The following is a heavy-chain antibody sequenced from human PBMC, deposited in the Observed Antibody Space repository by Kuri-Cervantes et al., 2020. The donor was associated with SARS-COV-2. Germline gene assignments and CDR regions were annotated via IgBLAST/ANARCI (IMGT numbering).Heavy chain of an antibody. CDR1: GFTFSSYG. CDR3: RVWVPAATSDY. V-gene: IGHV3-30*03. CDR2: ISYDGSNK. D-gene: IGHD2-2*01. J-gene: IGHJ4*02. Sequence: LSLTCAASGFTFSSYGMHWVRQAPGKGLEWVAVISYDGSNKYYADSVKGRFTISRDNSKNTLYLQMNSLRAEDTAVYYCRVWVPAATSDYWGQGTLVTVSS.